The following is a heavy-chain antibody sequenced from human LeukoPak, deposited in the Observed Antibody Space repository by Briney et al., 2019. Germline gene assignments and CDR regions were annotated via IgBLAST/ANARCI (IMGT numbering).Heavy chain of an antibody. CDR2: IVSTGGST. Sequence: GGSLRLFCSASGFTFSGYAMHWVRQAPGKGLEHVSVIVSTGGSTYYADSVKGRFTISRDNSKNTLYLQMSSLRAEDTAVYYCVKSYSSSWYAFDIWGQGTMVTVSS. V-gene: IGHV3-64D*06. CDR1: GFTFSGYA. CDR3: VKSYSSSWYAFDI. D-gene: IGHD6-13*01. J-gene: IGHJ3*02.